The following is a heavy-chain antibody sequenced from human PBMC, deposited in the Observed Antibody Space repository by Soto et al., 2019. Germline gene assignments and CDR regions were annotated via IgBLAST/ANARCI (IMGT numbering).Heavy chain of an antibody. CDR3: ARTSAAGKYYYGMDV. D-gene: IGHD6-13*01. V-gene: IGHV5-51*01. CDR1: GYSCTSYS. Sequence: PGESLKISGKGSGYSCTSYSIGGVRQMTGKGLEWMGIIYPGDSDTRYSPSFQGQVTISADKSISTAYLQWSSLKASDTAMYYCARTSAAGKYYYGMDVWGQGTTVTVSS. J-gene: IGHJ6*02. CDR2: IYPGDSDT.